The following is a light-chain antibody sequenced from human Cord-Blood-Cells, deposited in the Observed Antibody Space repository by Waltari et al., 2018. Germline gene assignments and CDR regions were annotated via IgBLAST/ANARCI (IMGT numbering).Light chain of an antibody. V-gene: IGLV2-14*04. CDR3: SSYTSSSSYV. CDR1: SSDVGGYNY. Sequence: SCTGTSSDVGGYNYVSWYQQHPGKAPKLMIYDVSNRPSGVSNRFSGSKSGNTASLTISGLQAEDEADYYCSSYTSSSSYVFGTGTKVTVL. CDR2: DVS. J-gene: IGLJ1*01.